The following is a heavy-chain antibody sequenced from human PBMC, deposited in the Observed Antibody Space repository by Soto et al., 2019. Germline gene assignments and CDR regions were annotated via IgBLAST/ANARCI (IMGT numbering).Heavy chain of an antibody. CDR3: ASSRYPGWLQGAYYYGMDV. CDR2: ISAYNGNT. J-gene: IGHJ6*02. V-gene: IGHV1-18*01. CDR1: GYTFTSYG. Sequence: GASVTVSCTASGYTFTSYGISWVRQAPGQGLEWMGWISAYNGNTNYAQKLQGRVTMTTDTSTSTAYMELRSLRSDDTAVYYCASSRYPGWLQGAYYYGMDVWGQGTTVTVSS. D-gene: IGHD5-12*01.